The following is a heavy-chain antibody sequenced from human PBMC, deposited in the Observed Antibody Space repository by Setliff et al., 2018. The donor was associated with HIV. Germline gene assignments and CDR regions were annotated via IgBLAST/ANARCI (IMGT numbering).Heavy chain of an antibody. J-gene: IGHJ6*03. CDR3: ARGRRVSSNYYYYYYMDV. CDR2: ISGSGGST. V-gene: IGHV3-23*01. D-gene: IGHD2-2*01. CDR1: GFTFSSYA. Sequence: PGGSLRLSCAASGFTFSSYAMSWVRQAPGKGLEWVSAISGSGGSTYYADSVKGRFTISRDNSKNTLYLQMNNLRAEDTAVYYCARGRRVSSNYYYYYYMDVWGKGTTVTVSS.